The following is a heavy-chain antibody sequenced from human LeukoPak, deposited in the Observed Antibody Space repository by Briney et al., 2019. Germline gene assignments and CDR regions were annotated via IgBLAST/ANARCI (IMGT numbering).Heavy chain of an antibody. Sequence: GRSLRPSCAASGFTFSSSSMHWVRQAPAKGLEWVAVITHDGSHNYNADSVKGRFTISRDNSKNTLYLQMNSLRPEDTAVYYCARSRTQYYGSGIDYWGQGTLVTVSS. CDR3: ARSRTQYYGSGIDY. CDR2: ITHDGSHN. J-gene: IGHJ4*02. V-gene: IGHV3-30*01. CDR1: GFTFSSSS. D-gene: IGHD3-10*01.